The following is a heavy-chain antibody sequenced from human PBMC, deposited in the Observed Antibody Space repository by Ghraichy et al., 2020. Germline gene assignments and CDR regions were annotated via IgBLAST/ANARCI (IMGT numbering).Heavy chain of an antibody. CDR3: ARDSPVPQIWFGESHWYFDL. D-gene: IGHD3-10*01. J-gene: IGHJ2*01. CDR2: ISSSGSTI. V-gene: IGHV3-48*03. CDR1: GFTFSSYE. Sequence: GGSLRLSCAASGFTFSSYEMNWVRQAPGKGLEWVSYISSSGSTIYYADSVKGRFTISRDNAKNSLYLQMNSLRAEDTAVYYCARDSPVPQIWFGESHWYFDLWGRGTLVTVSS.